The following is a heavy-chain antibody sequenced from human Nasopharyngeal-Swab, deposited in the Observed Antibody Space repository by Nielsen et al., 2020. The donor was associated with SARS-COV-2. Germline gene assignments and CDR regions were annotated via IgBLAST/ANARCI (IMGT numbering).Heavy chain of an antibody. CDR2: TYYRSKWYN. D-gene: IGHD4-17*01. J-gene: IGHJ6*03. V-gene: IGHV6-1*01. CDR3: ARARGAYGDYYYYYYTDV. Sequence: SQTLSLTCAISGDSVSSISSAWNWIRQSPSTGLDWLGRTYYRSKWYNDYAVSVKSRITINPDTSKNQFSLHLNSVTPEDTAVYYCARARGAYGDYYYYYYTDVWGKGTTVTVSS. CDR1: GDSVSSISSA.